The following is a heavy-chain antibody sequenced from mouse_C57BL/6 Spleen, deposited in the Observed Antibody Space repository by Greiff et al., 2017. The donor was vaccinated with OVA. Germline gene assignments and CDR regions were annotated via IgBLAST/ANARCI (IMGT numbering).Heavy chain of an antibody. D-gene: IGHD2-5*01. CDR1: GYAFSSSW. Sequence: QVQLQQSGPELVKPGASVKISCKASGYAFSSSWMNWVKQRPGKGLEWIGRIYPGDGDTNYNGKFKGKATLTADKSSSTAYMQLSSLTSEDTAVYFCASPYYSNYNWYFDVWGTRTTVTVSS. J-gene: IGHJ1*03. CDR3: ASPYYSNYNWYFDV. V-gene: IGHV1-82*01. CDR2: IYPGDGDT.